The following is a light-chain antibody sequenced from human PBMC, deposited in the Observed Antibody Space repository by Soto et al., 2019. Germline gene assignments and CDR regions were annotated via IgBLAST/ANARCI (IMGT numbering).Light chain of an antibody. Sequence: LTVSASQMSPQYYKTSQSVSSSYLAWYQQKPGQAPRLLIYGASSRATGISDMSSGSRSRREVTRPVSRLEPNDLSVLCSHELGRSPLTFGQGTKVDIK. CDR3: HELGRSPLT. CDR2: GAS. J-gene: IGKJ4*01. V-gene: IGKV3-20*01. CDR1: QSVSSSY.